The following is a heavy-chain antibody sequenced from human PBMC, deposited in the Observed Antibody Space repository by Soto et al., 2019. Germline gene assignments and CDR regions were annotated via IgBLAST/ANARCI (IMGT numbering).Heavy chain of an antibody. J-gene: IGHJ6*04. Sequence: GASVKVSCKASGYTFSNSGISWVRQAPGQGLEWLGWINSDNGNTNYAQHLQGRVTLTTDTSTSTAYMDLRSLRSEDTAVYYCAFGFFISTSCLVYYYNGMDVGGKGTTVTVSS. D-gene: IGHD2-2*01. CDR3: AFGFFISTSCLVYYYNGMDV. CDR1: GYTFSNSG. V-gene: IGHV1-18*01. CDR2: INSDNGNT.